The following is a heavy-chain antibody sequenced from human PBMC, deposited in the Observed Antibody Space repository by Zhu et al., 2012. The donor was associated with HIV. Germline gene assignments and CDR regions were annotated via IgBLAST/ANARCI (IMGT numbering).Heavy chain of an antibody. CDR2: IYHTGNT. J-gene: IGHJ6*02. V-gene: IGHV4-30-2*01. CDR3: ARGVDGMDV. CDR1: GGSISSGSFS. Sequence: QVQLQESGSGLVKPSQTLSLTCAVSGGSISSGSFSWSWIRQPPGKGLDWVGYIYHTGNTFYNLSLKSRVTLSVDRSKNHFSLKLTSVTAADTAVYYCARGVDGMDVWGQGTTVTVSS.